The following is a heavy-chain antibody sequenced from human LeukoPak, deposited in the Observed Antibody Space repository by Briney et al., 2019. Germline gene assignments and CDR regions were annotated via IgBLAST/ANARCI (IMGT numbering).Heavy chain of an antibody. CDR1: GYTFTCYY. CDR3: ARYCSSTSCYRSWFDP. J-gene: IGHJ5*02. D-gene: IGHD2-2*01. Sequence: GSVQVSCKASGYTFTCYYMHWVRRAPGQGLEWMGWINPNSGGTNYAQKFQGRVTMTRDTSISTAYMELSRLRSDDTAVYYCARYCSSTSCYRSWFDPWGQGTLVTVSS. V-gene: IGHV1-2*02. CDR2: INPNSGGT.